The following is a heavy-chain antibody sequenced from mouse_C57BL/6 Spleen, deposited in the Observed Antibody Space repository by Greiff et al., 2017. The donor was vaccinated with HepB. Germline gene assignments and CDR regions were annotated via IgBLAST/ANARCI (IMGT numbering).Heavy chain of an antibody. J-gene: IGHJ3*01. CDR2: IYPRSGII. D-gene: IGHD1-1*01. CDR1: GYTFTSYG. Sequence: QVQLQQSGAELARPGASVKLSCKASGYTFTSYGISWVKQRTGQGLEWIGEIYPRSGIIYYNEKSKGKATLTADKSSSTAYMELRSLTSEDSAVYFCARDYGSSSWFAYWGQGTLVTVSA. CDR3: ARDYGSSSWFAY. V-gene: IGHV1-81*01.